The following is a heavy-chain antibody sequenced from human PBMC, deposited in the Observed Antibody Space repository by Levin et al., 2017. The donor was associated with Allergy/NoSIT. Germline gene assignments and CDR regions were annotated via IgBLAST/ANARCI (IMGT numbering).Heavy chain of an antibody. Sequence: SQTLSLPCTVSGASVRSSNYFWSWIRQPPGKGLEWLGYIYYNGDANYNPSLTSRVTLSLDTSKNHLSLNLKSVTAADTAVYYCTRDHWLRTNGWGFEDWGQGSLVTVSS. CDR1: GASVRSSNYF. J-gene: IGHJ4*02. V-gene: IGHV4-61*03. CDR2: IYYNGDA. D-gene: IGHD3-16*01. CDR3: TRDHWLRTNGWGFED.